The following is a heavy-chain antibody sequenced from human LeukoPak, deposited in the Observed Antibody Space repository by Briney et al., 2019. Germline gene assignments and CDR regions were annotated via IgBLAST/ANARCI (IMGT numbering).Heavy chain of an antibody. CDR1: GGSFSGYY. V-gene: IGHV4-34*01. D-gene: IGHD2-21*02. J-gene: IGHJ3*02. CDR2: IDHGGST. CDR3: PRACGGDCYYAFDI. Sequence: PSETLSLTCAVYGGSFSGYYWSWIRQPPGKGLEWIGEIDHGGSTNYNPSLKSRVTISVDTSKNQFSLKLSSVTAADTAVYYCPRACGGDCYYAFDIWGQGTMVTVSS.